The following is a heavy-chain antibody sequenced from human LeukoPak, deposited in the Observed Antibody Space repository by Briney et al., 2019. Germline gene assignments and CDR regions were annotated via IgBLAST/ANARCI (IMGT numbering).Heavy chain of an antibody. CDR3: ARHASGGYSYGYFDY. CDR1: GYSFTSYW. Sequence: ESLKISCKGSGYSFTSYWIGWVRQMPGKGLEWMGIIYPGDSDTRYSQSFQGQVTISADKSISTAYLQWSSLKASDTAMYYCARHASGGYSYGYFDYWGQGTLVTVPS. V-gene: IGHV5-51*01. J-gene: IGHJ4*02. D-gene: IGHD5-18*01. CDR2: IYPGDSDT.